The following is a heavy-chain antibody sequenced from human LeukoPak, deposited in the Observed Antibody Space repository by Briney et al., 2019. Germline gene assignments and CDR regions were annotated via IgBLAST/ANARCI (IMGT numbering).Heavy chain of an antibody. Sequence: GGSLRLSCAASGFTFDDYAMHWVRQAPGKGLEWVSLISGDGDSTYYADSVKGRFTISRDNSKNSLYLQMNSLRTEDTALYYCAKDMLGDDFWSGYYPPGNYYGMDVWGQGTTATVSS. CDR2: ISGDGDST. CDR1: GFTFDDYA. CDR3: AKDMLGDDFWSGYYPPGNYYGMDV. J-gene: IGHJ6*02. V-gene: IGHV3-43*02. D-gene: IGHD3-3*01.